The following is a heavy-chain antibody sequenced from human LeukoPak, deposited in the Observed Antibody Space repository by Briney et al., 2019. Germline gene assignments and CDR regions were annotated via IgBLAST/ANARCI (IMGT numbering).Heavy chain of an antibody. CDR1: GFTFSSYG. Sequence: GGSLRLSCAASGFTFSSYGMHWVRQAPGKGLEWVAFIRYVGSNKYYADSVKGRFTISRDNSKNTLYLQMNSLRAEDTAVYYCAKDYCSSTSCYIDYWGQGTLVTVSS. CDR2: IRYVGSNK. V-gene: IGHV3-30*02. D-gene: IGHD2-2*02. CDR3: AKDYCSSTSCYIDY. J-gene: IGHJ4*02.